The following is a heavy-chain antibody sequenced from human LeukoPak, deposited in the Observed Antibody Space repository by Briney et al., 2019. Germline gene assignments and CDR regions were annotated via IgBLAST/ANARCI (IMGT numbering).Heavy chain of an antibody. CDR2: ITGSGGST. J-gene: IGHJ4*02. CDR1: GVSFSRHA. V-gene: IGHV3-23*01. D-gene: IGHD1-26*01. Sequence: GRSLRLSCAASGVSFSRHAMSWVRQAPGKGLEWVSGITGSGGSTYYAESVKGRFTISRDNSKNTLYLQMNSLRVEDTAVYFCATRPASETYFAVFDYWGQGTLVTVSS. CDR3: ATRPASETYFAVFDY.